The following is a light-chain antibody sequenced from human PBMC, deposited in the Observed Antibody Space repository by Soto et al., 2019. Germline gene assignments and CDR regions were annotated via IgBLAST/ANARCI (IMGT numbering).Light chain of an antibody. V-gene: IGLV2-14*01. Sequence: QSALTQPASVSGSPGQSITISCTGTSSDVGGYSSVSWYQQYPGRAPKLIIYEVRNRPSGVSNRFSGSKSANMASLTISGLQAEDEADYYCNSYTTSTTYVFGTGTQLTVL. CDR2: EVR. J-gene: IGLJ1*01. CDR3: NSYTTSTTYV. CDR1: SSDVGGYSS.